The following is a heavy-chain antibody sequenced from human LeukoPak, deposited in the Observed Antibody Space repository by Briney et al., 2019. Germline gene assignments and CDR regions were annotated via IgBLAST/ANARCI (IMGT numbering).Heavy chain of an antibody. Sequence: PSETLSLTCTVSGGSISSYYWSWIRQPPGKGLEWIGYIYYSGSTNYNLSLKSRVTISVDTSKNQFSLKLSSVTAADTAVYYCARDDGGNSGWFDPWGQGTLVTVSS. D-gene: IGHD4-23*01. J-gene: IGHJ5*02. CDR3: ARDDGGNSGWFDP. CDR1: GGSISSYY. CDR2: IYYSGST. V-gene: IGHV4-59*01.